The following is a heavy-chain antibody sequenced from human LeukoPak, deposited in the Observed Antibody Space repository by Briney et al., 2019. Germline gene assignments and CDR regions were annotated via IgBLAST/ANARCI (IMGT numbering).Heavy chain of an antibody. CDR2: ISHSGST. J-gene: IGHJ5*02. D-gene: IGHD6-13*01. CDR3: ARRAERCSSSWYSWFDP. V-gene: IGHV4-34*01. Sequence: PSETLSLTCAVYGGSFSGYYWSWIRQPPGKGLEWIGEISHSGSTNYNPSLKSRVTISVDTSKNQFSLKLSSVTAADTAVYYCARRAERCSSSWYSWFDPWGQGTLVTVSS. CDR1: GGSFSGYY.